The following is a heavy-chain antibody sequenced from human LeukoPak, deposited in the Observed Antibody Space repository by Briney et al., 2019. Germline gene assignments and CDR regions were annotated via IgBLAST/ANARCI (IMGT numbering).Heavy chain of an antibody. CDR2: IYYSGST. V-gene: IGHV4-39*07. J-gene: IGHJ5*02. CDR1: GGSISSSSYY. Sequence: KPSETLSLTCTVSGGSISSSSYYWGWIRRPPGKGLEWIGSIYYSGSTYYNPSLKSRVTISVDTSKNQFSLKLSSVTAADTAVYYSAREYYYDFWSGGEGWFDPWGQGTLVTVSS. CDR3: AREYYYDFWSGGEGWFDP. D-gene: IGHD3-3*01.